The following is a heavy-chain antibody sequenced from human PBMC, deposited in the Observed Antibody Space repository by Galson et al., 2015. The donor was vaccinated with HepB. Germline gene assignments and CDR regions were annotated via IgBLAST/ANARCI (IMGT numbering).Heavy chain of an antibody. D-gene: IGHD3-10*01. Sequence: LTCTVSGGSISSSRYYWGWIRQPPGKGLEWIGSIYYSGSTYYNPSLKSRVTISVDTSKNQFSLRLSSVTAADTAVYYCARRAAYYYGSGSWYYFDYWGQGTLVTVAS. J-gene: IGHJ4*02. CDR3: ARRAAYYYGSGSWYYFDY. V-gene: IGHV4-39*01. CDR1: GGSISSSRYY. CDR2: IYYSGST.